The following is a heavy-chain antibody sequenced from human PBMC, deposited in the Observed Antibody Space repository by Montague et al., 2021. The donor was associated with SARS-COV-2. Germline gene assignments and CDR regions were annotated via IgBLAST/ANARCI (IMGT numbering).Heavy chain of an antibody. CDR3: GGGQAGGV. V-gene: IGHV4-59*08. CDR2: IFYNGNT. CDR1: GGPLSPFY. J-gene: IGHJ6*02. Sequence: SETLSLTCTVYGGPLSPFYWSWLRQPPGKGLEWIGYIFYNGNTRYNPSLKSRLTFSVDTSKNQFSLELRSVTAADAGVYYCGGGQAGGVWGQGTTVTVSS. D-gene: IGHD2-15*01.